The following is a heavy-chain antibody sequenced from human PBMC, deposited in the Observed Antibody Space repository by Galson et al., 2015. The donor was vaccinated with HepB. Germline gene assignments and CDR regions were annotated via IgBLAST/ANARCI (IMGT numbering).Heavy chain of an antibody. CDR3: AAHMITFGGVVFFDY. V-gene: IGHV4-39*02. J-gene: IGHJ4*02. Sequence: ETLSLTCTVSGGSTISRSYYWGWIRQPPGKGLEWVGNIYYNGRTYYNPSLKSRVTMSVDTSKDYFSLKLRSVTAADTAVYYCAAHMITFGGVVFFDYWGQGSLVTVSS. CDR2: IYYNGRT. D-gene: IGHD3-16*01. CDR1: GGSTISRSYY.